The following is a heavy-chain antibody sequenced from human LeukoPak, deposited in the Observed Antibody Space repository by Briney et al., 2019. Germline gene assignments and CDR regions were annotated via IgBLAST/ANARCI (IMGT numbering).Heavy chain of an antibody. J-gene: IGHJ4*02. V-gene: IGHV3-53*01. D-gene: IGHD1-14*01. CDR1: GFADSNDY. CDR2: IYGAGAT. Sequence: GGSLTLTCAASGFADSNDYMSWVRQPPGKGLEWVSVIYGAGATYYADSVRGGFTISRDNSENTLFLQINSLRAEDTAVDYCTGLLPSANHYIESWGQGTLVTVSS. CDR3: TGLLPSANHYIES.